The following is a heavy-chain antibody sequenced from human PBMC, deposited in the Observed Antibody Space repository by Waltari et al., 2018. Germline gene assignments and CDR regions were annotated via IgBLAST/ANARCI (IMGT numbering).Heavy chain of an antibody. J-gene: IGHJ1*01. CDR3: TRGSIVGVIAAEYSQH. V-gene: IGHV4-61*02. CDR1: GGSISSGSYY. D-gene: IGHD1-26*01. CDR2: IDSSGST. Sequence: QVHLQESGPGLVKPSQTLSLTCTVSGGSISSGSYYWNWFRQSAGKGLEWIGRIDSSGSTNYNHFLKRRVTRSVDTSKNQFALKLSSVTAADTAVYYCTRGSIVGVIAAEYSQHWGQGTLVTVSS.